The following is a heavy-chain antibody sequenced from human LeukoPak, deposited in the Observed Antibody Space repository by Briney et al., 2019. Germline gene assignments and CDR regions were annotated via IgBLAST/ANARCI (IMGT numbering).Heavy chain of an antibody. V-gene: IGHV3-23*01. J-gene: IGHJ4*02. CDR2: ISDSGSIT. CDR1: GFAFSSLA. CDR3: AKDARRTNGWYFFDY. Sequence: TGGSLRLSCAASGFAFSSLAMGWVRQAPGKGLEWASVISDSGSITYYADSVKGRFTISRDNSKNTLFLQMNSLGAEDTAVYYCAKDARRTNGWYFFDYWGQGTLVTVSS. D-gene: IGHD6-19*01.